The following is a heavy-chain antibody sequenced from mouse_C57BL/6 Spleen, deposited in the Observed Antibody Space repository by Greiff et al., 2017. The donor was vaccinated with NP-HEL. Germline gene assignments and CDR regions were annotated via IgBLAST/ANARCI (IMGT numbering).Heavy chain of an antibody. CDR1: GFTFSDYG. V-gene: IGHV5-17*01. Sequence: VQLKESGGGLVKPGGSLKLSCAASGFTFSDYGMHWVRQAPEKGLAWVAYISSGSSTIYYADTVKGRFTISRDNAKNTLFLQMTSLRSEDTAMYYCARDGSSYGYAMDYWGQGTSVTVSS. D-gene: IGHD1-1*01. CDR3: ARDGSSYGYAMDY. CDR2: ISSGSSTI. J-gene: IGHJ4*01.